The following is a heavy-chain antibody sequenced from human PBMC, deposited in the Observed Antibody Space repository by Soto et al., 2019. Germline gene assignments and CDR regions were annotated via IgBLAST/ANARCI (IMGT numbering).Heavy chain of an antibody. D-gene: IGHD4-17*01. CDR3: AKTGETTVTTNAEYFQH. Sequence: PSETLSLTCTVSCGSISSGGYYWSWIRQHPGKGLEWIGYIYYSGSTYYNPSLKSRVTISVDTSKNQFSLKLSSVTAADTAVYYCAKTGETTVTTNAEYFQHWGQGTLVTVSS. CDR1: CGSISSGGYY. CDR2: IYYSGST. J-gene: IGHJ1*01. V-gene: IGHV4-31*03.